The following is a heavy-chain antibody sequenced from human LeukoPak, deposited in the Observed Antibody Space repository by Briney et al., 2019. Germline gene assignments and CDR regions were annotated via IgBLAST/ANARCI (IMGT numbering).Heavy chain of an antibody. J-gene: IGHJ3*02. CDR2: IYSDGRT. CDR3: ARDVSSGWYWSAAFDI. CDR1: GFTVSANY. Sequence: GGSLRLSCAASGFTVSANYMSWVRHAPGKGLEWVSVIYSDGRTYYADSVKGRFTISGDNSKNTLFLQMNSLRVEDTAVYYCARDVSSGWYWSAAFDIWGQGTMVTVSS. V-gene: IGHV3-53*01. D-gene: IGHD6-19*01.